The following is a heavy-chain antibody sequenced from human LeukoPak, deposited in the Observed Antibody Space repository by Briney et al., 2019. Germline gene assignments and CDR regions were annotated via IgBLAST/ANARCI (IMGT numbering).Heavy chain of an antibody. J-gene: IGHJ6*03. D-gene: IGHD3-9*01. V-gene: IGHV3-7*01. CDR3: ARDIDILTGYDYYYYMDV. CDR1: GFTFSSYW. CDR2: IKQDGSEK. Sequence: PGGSLRLSCAASGFTFSSYWMSWVRQAPGKGLEWVANIKQDGSEKYYVDSVKGRSTISRDDAKNSLYLQMNSLRAEDTAVYYCARDIDILTGYDYYYYMDVWGKGTTVTVSS.